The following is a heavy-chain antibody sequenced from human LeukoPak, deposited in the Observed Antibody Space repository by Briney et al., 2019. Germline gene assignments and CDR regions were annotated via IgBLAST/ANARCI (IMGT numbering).Heavy chain of an antibody. V-gene: IGHV4-61*02. J-gene: IGHJ4*02. Sequence: KSSGTLSLTCTVSGDSISSGSYYWSWIRQPAGKGLEWIGRIYTSGSTNYNPSLKSRVTISVDTSKNQFSLKLSSVTAADTAVYFCARNSCSGGSCYDNRGYFDYWGQGTLVTVSS. CDR1: GDSISSGSYY. D-gene: IGHD2-15*01. CDR3: ARNSCSGGSCYDNRGYFDY. CDR2: IYTSGST.